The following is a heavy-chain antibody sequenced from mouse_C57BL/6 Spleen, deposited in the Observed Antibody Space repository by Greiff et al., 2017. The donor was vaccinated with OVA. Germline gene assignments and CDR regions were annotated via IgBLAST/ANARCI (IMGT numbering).Heavy chain of an antibody. V-gene: IGHV5-6*03. D-gene: IGHD1-1*01. J-gene: IGHJ4*01. CDR1: GFTFSSYG. Sequence: DVKLVESGGGLVKPGGSLKLSCAASGFTFSSYGLSWVRQTPDKRLEWVATISSGGSYTYYPDSVKGRFTISRDNAKNTLYLQMSSLKSEDTDMYYCARHHVYYYGSSYNAMDYWGQGTSVTVSS. CDR3: ARHHVYYYGSSYNAMDY. CDR2: ISSGGSYT.